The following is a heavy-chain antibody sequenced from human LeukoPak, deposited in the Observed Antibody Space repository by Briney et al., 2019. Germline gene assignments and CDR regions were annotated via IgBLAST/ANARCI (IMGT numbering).Heavy chain of an antibody. V-gene: IGHV1-8*01. CDR1: GYTFTSYD. CDR3: ALPPERTITMIVPGSY. D-gene: IGHD3-22*01. J-gene: IGHJ4*02. Sequence: ASVKVSCKASGYTFTSYDINWVRQATGQGLELMGWMNPNSGNTGYAQKFQGRVTMTMNTSISTAYVELSSLSSEDTAVYYCALPPERTITMIVPGSYWGQGTLVTVSS. CDR2: MNPNSGNT.